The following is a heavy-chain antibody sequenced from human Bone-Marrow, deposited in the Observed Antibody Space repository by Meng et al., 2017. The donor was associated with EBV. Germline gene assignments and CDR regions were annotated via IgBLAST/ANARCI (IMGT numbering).Heavy chain of an antibody. CDR3: AKDLSGRFDP. V-gene: IGHV3-30*18. CDR2: IPSDGSHNK. D-gene: IGHD1-14*01. Sequence: ESGGGVVHPGRSPRSSCAASGFTFSNYGFHWVRQAPGKGPEWVAIIPSDGSHNKYYADSVKGRFTISRDNSKNTLYLQMNSLRTEDTAVYYCAKDLSGRFDPWGQGTLVTVSS. CDR1: GFTFSNYG. J-gene: IGHJ5*02.